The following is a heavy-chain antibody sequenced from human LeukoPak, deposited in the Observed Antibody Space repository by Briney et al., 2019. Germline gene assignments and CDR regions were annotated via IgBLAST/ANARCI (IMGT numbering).Heavy chain of an antibody. J-gene: IGHJ4*03. D-gene: IGHD2-2*01. CDR3: ARLGYCSSTSCYDY. Sequence: MPSETLSLTCTVSGGSISSYYWSWIRQPAGKGLEWIGRIYTSGSTNYNPSLKSRVTISVDKSKNQFSLKLSSVTAADTAAYYCARLGYCSSTSCYDYWGQGTLVTVSS. CDR1: GGSISSYY. V-gene: IGHV4-4*07. CDR2: IYTSGST.